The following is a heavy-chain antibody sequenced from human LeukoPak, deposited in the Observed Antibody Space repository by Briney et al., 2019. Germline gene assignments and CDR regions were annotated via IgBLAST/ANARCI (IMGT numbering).Heavy chain of an antibody. CDR3: AKSWSPDRLSPLV. CDR2: ISGSGGSR. Sequence: GGSLRLSCAASGFTFSSYAMSWVRQAPGKGLEWVSLISGSGGSRYFADSLKGRFTISRDNSKNTLYLQMNSLRAEDTAVYCCAKSWSPDRLSPLVWGQGTLVTVSS. V-gene: IGHV3-23*01. CDR1: GFTFSSYA. D-gene: IGHD3-9*01. J-gene: IGHJ4*02.